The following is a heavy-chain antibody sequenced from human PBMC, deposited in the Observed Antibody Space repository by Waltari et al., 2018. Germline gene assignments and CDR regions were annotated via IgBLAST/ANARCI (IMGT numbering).Heavy chain of an antibody. Sequence: QVQLQESRPGLVKPSETLSLTCTVSGGSLSSYYWTCIRQPTRRGLGGIGNIDYSGSTNYNPSLKSRVTISGDTSKNQFSLKLSSVTAADTAVYYCARGTTVGARVLDYWGQGTLVTVSS. V-gene: IGHV4-59*13. CDR1: GGSLSSYY. CDR2: IDYSGST. CDR3: ARGTTVGARVLDY. J-gene: IGHJ4*02. D-gene: IGHD4-17*01.